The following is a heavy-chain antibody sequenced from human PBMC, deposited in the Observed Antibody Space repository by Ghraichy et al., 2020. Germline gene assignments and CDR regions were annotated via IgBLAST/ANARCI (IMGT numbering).Heavy chain of an antibody. CDR1: GGSFSGYY. CDR2: INHSGST. D-gene: IGHD3-22*01. J-gene: IGHJ4*02. V-gene: IGHV4-34*01. Sequence: SETLSLTCAVYGGSFSGYYWSWIRQPPGKGLEWIGEINHSGSTNYNPSLKSQVTISVDTSKNQFSLKLSSVTAADTAVYYCPGYDSSGYWPDYWGQGTLVTVSS. CDR3: PGYDSSGYWPDY.